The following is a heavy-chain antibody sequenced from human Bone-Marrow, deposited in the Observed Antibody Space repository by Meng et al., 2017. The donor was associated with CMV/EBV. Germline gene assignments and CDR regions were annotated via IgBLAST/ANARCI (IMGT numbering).Heavy chain of an antibody. J-gene: IGHJ6*02. CDR3: ARGGIGYYYYDMDV. D-gene: IGHD3-10*01. CDR1: GYTFTGYY. CDR2: INPNGGVT. Sequence: ASVKVSCKASGYTFTGYYTHWVRQVPGQGLEWMGWINPNGGVTNYARKFQGRVTMTRDKSISTAYMELSRLRSDDTAVYYCARGGIGYYYYDMDVWGQGTRVTVSS. V-gene: IGHV1-2*02.